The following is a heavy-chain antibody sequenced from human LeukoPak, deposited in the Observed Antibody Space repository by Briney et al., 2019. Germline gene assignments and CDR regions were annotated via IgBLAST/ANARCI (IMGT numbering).Heavy chain of an antibody. V-gene: IGHV1-2*02. Sequence: GASVKVSCKASGYVFTGYHMHWVRQAPGQGLEWIGWINANSGGTKYAQRFQGRVTMTRDTSISTAYMELSRLTSDDTAVYYCATGRSGWFHNWFDPWGLGTLVTVSS. CDR2: INANSGGT. J-gene: IGHJ5*02. CDR3: ATGRSGWFHNWFDP. D-gene: IGHD6-19*01. CDR1: GYVFTGYH.